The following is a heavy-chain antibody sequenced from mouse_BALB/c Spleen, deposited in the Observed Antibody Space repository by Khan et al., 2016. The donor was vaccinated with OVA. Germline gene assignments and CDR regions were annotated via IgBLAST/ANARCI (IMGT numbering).Heavy chain of an antibody. D-gene: IGHD2-14*01. J-gene: IGHJ2*01. V-gene: IGHV3-8*02. CDR1: GDSITSGY. CDR3: ARLKYRYDGYFDD. Sequence: EVQLQESGPSLVKPSQTLSLTCSVTGDSITSGYWNWIRKFPGNKLEYMGYISYSGSTYYNPSLKSRISITRDTSKNQYYLQLNSVTTEDTATYYCARLKYRYDGYFDDWGQGTTLTVSS. CDR2: ISYSGST.